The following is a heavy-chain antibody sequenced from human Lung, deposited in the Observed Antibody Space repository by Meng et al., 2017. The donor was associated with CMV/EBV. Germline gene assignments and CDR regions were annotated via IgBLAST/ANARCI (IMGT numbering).Heavy chain of an antibody. CDR3: ARDPGYCSSTSCSGFFDY. CDR2: IKQDGSEK. V-gene: IGHV3-7*01. CDR1: GFTFSSYW. D-gene: IGHD2-2*01. Sequence: GESXKISCAASGFTFSSYWMSRVRQAPGKGLEWVANIKQDGSEKYYVDSVKGRFTISRDNAKNSLYLQMNSLRAEDTAVYYCARDPGYCSSTSCSGFFDYWXQGTLVTVSS. J-gene: IGHJ4*02.